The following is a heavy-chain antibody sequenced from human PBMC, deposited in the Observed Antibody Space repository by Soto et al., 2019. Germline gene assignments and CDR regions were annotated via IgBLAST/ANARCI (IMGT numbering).Heavy chain of an antibody. V-gene: IGHV4-34*01. Sequence: QVQLQQWGAGLLKPSETLSLTCAVYGGSISGYYWSWIRQPPGKGLEWIGEINHSGSTNYNPSLKSRVTISVDTSKNQFSLKLSSVTAADTAVYYCARGDLLDYDFWSGYYSQGVEADPWGQGTLVTVSS. CDR1: GGSISGYY. D-gene: IGHD3-3*01. CDR2: INHSGST. CDR3: ARGDLLDYDFWSGYYSQGVEADP. J-gene: IGHJ5*02.